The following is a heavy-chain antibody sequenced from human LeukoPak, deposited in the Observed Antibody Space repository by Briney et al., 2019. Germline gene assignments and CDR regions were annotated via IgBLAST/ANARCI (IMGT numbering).Heavy chain of an antibody. J-gene: IGHJ4*02. Sequence: GGSLRLSCAASGFTFSCYPMSWVRQAPGKGLEWVGRIKSKTDGGTTDYAAPVKGRFTISRDDSKNTLYLQMNSLKTEDTAVYYCTTDLGYCSGGSCYRLDYWGQGTLVTVSS. CDR1: GFTFSCYP. CDR2: IKSKTDGGTT. CDR3: TTDLGYCSGGSCYRLDY. D-gene: IGHD2-15*01. V-gene: IGHV3-15*01.